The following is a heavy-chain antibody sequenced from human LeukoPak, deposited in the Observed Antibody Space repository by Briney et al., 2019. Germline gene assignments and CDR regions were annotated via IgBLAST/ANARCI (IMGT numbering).Heavy chain of an antibody. CDR3: AGSPTVDAAFDI. CDR1: GFTFSSYA. J-gene: IGHJ3*02. Sequence: QAGGSLRLSCAASGFTFSSYAMSWVRQAPGKGLEWVSSISGSGGGTYYADSVRGRFTVSRDNSRNTLALQMNSLRAEDTAVYYCAGSPTVDAAFDIWGQGTMVTVSS. CDR2: ISGSGGGT. D-gene: IGHD4-23*01. V-gene: IGHV3-23*01.